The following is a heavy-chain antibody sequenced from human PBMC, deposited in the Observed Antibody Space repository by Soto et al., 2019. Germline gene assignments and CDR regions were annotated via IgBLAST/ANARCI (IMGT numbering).Heavy chain of an antibody. D-gene: IGHD2-2*01. CDR3: ARDLKGPYCSSTSCYGIYGMDV. J-gene: IGHJ6*02. V-gene: IGHV3-21*01. Sequence: GGSLRLSCAASGFTFISYSINCFRHSALKWLEWVSSISSSSSYIYYADSVKGRFTISRDNAKNSLYLQMNSLRAEDTAVYYCARDLKGPYCSSTSCYGIYGMDVWGQGTTVTVSS. CDR2: ISSSSSYI. CDR1: GFTFISYS.